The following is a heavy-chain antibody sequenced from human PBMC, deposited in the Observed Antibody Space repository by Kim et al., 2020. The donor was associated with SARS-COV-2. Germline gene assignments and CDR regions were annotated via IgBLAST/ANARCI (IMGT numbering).Heavy chain of an antibody. CDR2: T. J-gene: IGHJ3*02. D-gene: IGHD3-10*01. CDR3: APSFGERAFDI. V-gene: IGHV3-11*03. Sequence: TNYADSVKGRFTLSRDHAKNSLYLQMTSLGAEDTAVYYCAPSFGERAFDIWGQGTMVTVSS.